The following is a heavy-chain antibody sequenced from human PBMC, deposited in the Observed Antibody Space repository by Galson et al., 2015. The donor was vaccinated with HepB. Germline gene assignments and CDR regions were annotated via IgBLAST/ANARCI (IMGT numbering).Heavy chain of an antibody. CDR3: ATGDFWSLFDF. J-gene: IGHJ4*02. CDR1: GFTFSHAW. Sequence: SLRLSCAASGFTFSHAWMSRVRQAPGKGLEWVGRIISKIDGGTTDYAAPVKGRFTISRDDSKNTLYLQMSSLKTEDTAVYFCATGDFWSLFDFWGQGTLVSVSS. V-gene: IGHV3-15*01. D-gene: IGHD3-3*01. CDR2: IISKIDGGTT.